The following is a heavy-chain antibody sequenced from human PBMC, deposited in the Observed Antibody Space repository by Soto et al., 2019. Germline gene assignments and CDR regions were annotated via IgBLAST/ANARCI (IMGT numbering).Heavy chain of an antibody. V-gene: IGHV4-61*01. CDR3: VGLAVLYYYYYGMDV. J-gene: IGHJ6*02. CDR2: IYYSGST. Sequence: QVQLQESGPGLVKPSETLSLTCTVSGGSVSSGSYYWSWIRQPPGKGLEWIGYIYYSGSTNYNPSLKSRVTISVDTSKNQFSLKLSSVTAADTAVYYCVGLAVLYYYYYGMDVWGQGTTVTVSS. CDR1: GGSVSSGSYY. D-gene: IGHD6-19*01.